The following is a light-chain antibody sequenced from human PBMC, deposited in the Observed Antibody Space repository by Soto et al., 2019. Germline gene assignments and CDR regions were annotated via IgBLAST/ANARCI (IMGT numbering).Light chain of an antibody. J-gene: IGKJ1*01. Sequence: EIVMAQSPATLSVSPGERATLSCRASQSVSSNLAWYQQKPGQAPRLLMYGASTRATGIPVRFSGSGSGTDFTLIISSLQSEDFAVYYCQQYNNWPRTFGQGTKVEIK. V-gene: IGKV3-15*01. CDR2: GAS. CDR3: QQYNNWPRT. CDR1: QSVSSN.